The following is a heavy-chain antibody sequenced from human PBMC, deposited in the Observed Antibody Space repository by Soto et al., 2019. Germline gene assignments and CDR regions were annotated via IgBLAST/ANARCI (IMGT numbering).Heavy chain of an antibody. CDR3: ARVREAVAYDAFDI. J-gene: IGHJ3*02. CDR2: ISGSGAST. V-gene: IGHV3-23*01. CDR1: GFTFSSYA. D-gene: IGHD6-19*01. Sequence: GGSLRLSCAASGFTFSSYAMSWVRQAPGKGLEWVSAISGSGASTYYADSVKGRFTISRDNAKNSLYLQMNSLRAEDTAVYYCARVREAVAYDAFDIWGQGTMVTVSS.